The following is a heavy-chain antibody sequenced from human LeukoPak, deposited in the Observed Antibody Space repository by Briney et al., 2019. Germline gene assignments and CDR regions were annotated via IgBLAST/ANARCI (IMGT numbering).Heavy chain of an antibody. CDR2: ISYDGSNK. CDR1: GFTFSSYA. D-gene: IGHD6-13*01. J-gene: IGHJ4*02. Sequence: GRSLRLSCAASGFTFSSYAMHWVRQAPGKGLEWVAVISYDGSNKYNADSVKGRFTISRDNSKNTLYLQMNSLRAEDTAVYYCARDLVAAAAPDYWGQGTLVTVSS. CDR3: ARDLVAAAAPDY. V-gene: IGHV3-30-3*01.